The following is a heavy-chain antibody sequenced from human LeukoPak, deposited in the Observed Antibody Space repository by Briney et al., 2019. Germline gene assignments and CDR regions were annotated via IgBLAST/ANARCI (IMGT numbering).Heavy chain of an antibody. Sequence: GGSLRLSCAASGFTFSSYWMHWVRQAPGKGLVWVSRINSDGSSTSYADSVKGRFTISRDNAKNTLYLQMNSLRAEDTAVYYCASSPTPTNYYDSSGPQNSAVGYWGQGTLVTVSS. CDR1: GFTFSSYW. CDR2: INSDGSST. CDR3: ASSPTPTNYYDSSGPQNSAVGY. D-gene: IGHD3-22*01. V-gene: IGHV3-74*01. J-gene: IGHJ4*02.